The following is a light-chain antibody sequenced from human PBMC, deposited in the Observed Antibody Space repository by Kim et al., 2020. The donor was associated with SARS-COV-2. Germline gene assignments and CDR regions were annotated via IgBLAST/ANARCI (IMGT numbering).Light chain of an antibody. CDR3: QQYDVWPRP. Sequence: VSPAERATLSCKASQSVGRNLAWYQKKSGRAPRLLIYGAATRATGIPARFSGSGSGTEFTLTISSLQSEDVAVYYCQQYDVWPRPFGLGTKVDIK. CDR1: QSVGRN. J-gene: IGKJ1*01. V-gene: IGKV3-15*01. CDR2: GAA.